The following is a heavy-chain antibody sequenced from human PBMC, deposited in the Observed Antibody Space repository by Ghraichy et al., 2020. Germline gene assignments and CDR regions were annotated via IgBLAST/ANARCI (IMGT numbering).Heavy chain of an antibody. CDR2: IKQDESEK. CDR1: GFIFSSYW. D-gene: IGHD4-17*01. CDR3: ARENGYYGDYFDY. V-gene: IGHV3-7*03. J-gene: IGHJ4*02. Sequence: GALRLSCAASGFIFSSYWMSWVRQAPGKGLEWVANIKQDESEKYYVDSVKGRFTISRDNAKNSVYLQMNSLRAEDPAVYYCARENGYYGDYFDYWGQGTLVTVSS.